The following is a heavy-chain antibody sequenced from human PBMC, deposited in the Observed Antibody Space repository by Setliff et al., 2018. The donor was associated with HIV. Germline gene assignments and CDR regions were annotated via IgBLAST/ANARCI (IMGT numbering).Heavy chain of an antibody. J-gene: IGHJ4*02. CDR2: VKSKIDGGTI. V-gene: IGHV3-15*01. D-gene: IGHD3-16*01. CDR1: GVIFSDAW. Sequence: GGSLRLSCAASGVIFSDAWMSWVRQAPGKGLEWVGRVKSKIDGGTIDYAATVKGRCIISRDDLKNTLYLQMNSLKTEDTAVYCCSTEGWGPDYWGQGTLVTVSS. CDR3: STEGWGPDY.